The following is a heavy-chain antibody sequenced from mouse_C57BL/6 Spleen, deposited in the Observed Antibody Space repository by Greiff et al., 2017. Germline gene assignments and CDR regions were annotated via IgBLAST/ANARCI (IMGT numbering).Heavy chain of an antibody. CDR3: AINYYGSSFPWFAY. V-gene: IGHV1-85*01. Sequence: VQLQQSGPELVKPGASVKLFCKASGYTFTSYDINWVKQRPGQGLEWIGWIYPRDGSTKYNEKFKGKATLTVDTSSSTAYMELHSLTSEDSAVYFCAINYYGSSFPWFAYWGQGTLVTVSA. CDR2: IYPRDGST. J-gene: IGHJ3*01. D-gene: IGHD1-1*01. CDR1: GYTFTSYD.